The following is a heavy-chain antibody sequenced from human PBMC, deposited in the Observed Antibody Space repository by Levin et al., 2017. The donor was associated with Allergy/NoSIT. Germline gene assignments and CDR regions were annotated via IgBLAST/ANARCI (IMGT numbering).Heavy chain of an antibody. J-gene: IGHJ4*02. D-gene: IGHD3-3*01. V-gene: IGHV4-39*01. CDR3: ASVRRSTMTRTGALDY. CDR1: GGSISNSSYY. Sequence: GSLRLSCVVSGGSISNSSYYWGWIRQPPGKGLEWIGTLYYTGSTYYDPSLKTRVTISVDTSNDQFSLELSSVTAADTAVYYCASVRRSTMTRTGALDYWGQGTLVTVSS. CDR2: LYYTGST.